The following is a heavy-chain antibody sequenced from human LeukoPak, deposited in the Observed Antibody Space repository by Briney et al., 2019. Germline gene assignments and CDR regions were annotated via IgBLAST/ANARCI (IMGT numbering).Heavy chain of an antibody. Sequence: GGSLRLSCAASGFTFSSYAMHWVRQAPGKGLEWVAVISYDGSNKYYADSVKGRFTISRDNSKNTLYLQMNSLRAEDTAVYYCAKLMYYYDSSGYDDAFDIWGQGTMVTVSS. D-gene: IGHD3-22*01. CDR2: ISYDGSNK. J-gene: IGHJ3*02. CDR1: GFTFSSYA. V-gene: IGHV3-30*04. CDR3: AKLMYYYDSSGYDDAFDI.